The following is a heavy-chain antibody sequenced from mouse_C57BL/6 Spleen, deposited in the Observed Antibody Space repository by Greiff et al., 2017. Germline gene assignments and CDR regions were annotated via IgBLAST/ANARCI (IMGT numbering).Heavy chain of an antibody. CDR2: ISGGGGNT. CDR1: GFTFSSYT. D-gene: IGHD1-1*01. Sequence: EVQVVESGGGLVKPGGSLKLSCAASGFTFSSYTMSWVRQTPEKRLEWVATISGGGGNTYYPDSVKGRFTISRDNAKDTLYLKMSSLRSEDTALYYCARHYYYGSSLYAMDYWGQGTSVTVSS. J-gene: IGHJ4*01. CDR3: ARHYYYGSSLYAMDY. V-gene: IGHV5-9*01.